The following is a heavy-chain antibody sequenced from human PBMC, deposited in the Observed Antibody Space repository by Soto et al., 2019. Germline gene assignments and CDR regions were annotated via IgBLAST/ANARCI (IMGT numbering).Heavy chain of an antibody. J-gene: IGHJ4*02. CDR3: ARDTYDDY. V-gene: IGHV3-66*01. CDR2: IYSGGRT. Sequence: EVQLVESGGGLVQPGGSLRLSCAASGVTVSNNYMSWVRQAPGKGLEWVSVIYSGGRTYYADSVKGRFIISRDSSKNTLYLHMNSLRAGDTAVYYCARDTYDDYRGQGTLVTVSS. D-gene: IGHD3-3*01. CDR1: GVTVSNNY.